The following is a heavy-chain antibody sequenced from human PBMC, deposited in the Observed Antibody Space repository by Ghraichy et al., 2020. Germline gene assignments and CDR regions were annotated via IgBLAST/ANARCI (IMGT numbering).Heavy chain of an antibody. CDR3: ARGSRVVRFYYYDGMDV. D-gene: IGHD4-23*01. Sequence: GGSLRLSCVGSGFTFSGYSMNWVRQSPGKGREWVSYITSSGRTIFYADSGKGRFTISRDNAQKSLYLQLNSLRDEDTAVYYCARGSRVVRFYYYDGMDVWGQGTTVTVS. CDR2: ITSSGRTI. J-gene: IGHJ6*02. V-gene: IGHV3-48*02. CDR1: GFTFSGYS.